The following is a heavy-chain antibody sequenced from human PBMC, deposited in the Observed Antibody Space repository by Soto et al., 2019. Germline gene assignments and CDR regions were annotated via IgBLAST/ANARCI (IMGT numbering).Heavy chain of an antibody. D-gene: IGHD6-13*01. J-gene: IGHJ6*02. CDR1: GGCISSGY. CDR2: IYNTGST. V-gene: IGHV4-59*12. CDR3: SRDRAAGPYYFYGMDV. Sequence: PLETLSHTCTVSGGCISSGYWSWIRKKQGKGLEWIGHIYNTGSTNYSPSLKSRVTISVDRSKTQFSLKLSSVTAADTAVYYCSRDRAAGPYYFYGMDVWGQGTTVTVSS.